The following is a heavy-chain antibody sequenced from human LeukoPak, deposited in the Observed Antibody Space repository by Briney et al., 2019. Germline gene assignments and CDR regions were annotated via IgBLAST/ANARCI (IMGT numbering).Heavy chain of an antibody. CDR3: ARAHYFIKEHFDY. D-gene: IGHD2/OR15-2a*01. CDR2: ISSSSSYI. Sequence: GGSLRLSCAASGFTFGSYSMNWVRQAPGKGLEWVSSISSSSSYIYYADSVKGRFTISRDNAKNSLYLQMNSLRAEDTAVYYCARAHYFIKEHFDYWGQGTLVTVSS. J-gene: IGHJ4*02. CDR1: GFTFGSYS. V-gene: IGHV3-21*01.